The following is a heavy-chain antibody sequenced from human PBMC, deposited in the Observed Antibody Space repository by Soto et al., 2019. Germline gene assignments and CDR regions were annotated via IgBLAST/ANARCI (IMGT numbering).Heavy chain of an antibody. CDR2: YHSGGST. CDR3: VRSRQLESGNDYGLEV. J-gene: IGHJ6*02. V-gene: IGHV4-30-4*01. Sequence: QVQLQESGSGLVKPSQSLSLTCTVSGVSLNTADTWWSWIRQSPGKGLEFIGYYHSGGSTYYDASLSSRVIISADTSSRQFSLKLSSVAVADTAVYFCVRSRQLESGNDYGLEVWCQGTTVTVSS. CDR1: GVSLNTADTW. D-gene: IGHD1-1*01.